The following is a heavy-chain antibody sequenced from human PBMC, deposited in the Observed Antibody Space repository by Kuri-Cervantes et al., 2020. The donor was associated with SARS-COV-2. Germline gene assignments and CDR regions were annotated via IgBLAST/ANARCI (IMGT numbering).Heavy chain of an antibody. CDR3: ARVRAAAGHIDY. CDR2: ISYSGSS. V-gene: IGHV4-39*07. J-gene: IGHJ4*02. D-gene: IGHD6-13*01. CDR1: GGSISSSSND. Sequence: GSLRLSCTVSGGSISSSSNDWGWVRQSPGKGLGWIGSISYSGSSNSNPSLKSRVTISVDTSKNQFSLKLNSVTAADTAVYYCARVRAAAGHIDYWGQGTLVTVSS.